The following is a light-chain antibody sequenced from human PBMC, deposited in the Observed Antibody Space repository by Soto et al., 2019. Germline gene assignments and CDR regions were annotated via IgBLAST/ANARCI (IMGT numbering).Light chain of an antibody. V-gene: IGLV4-69*01. CDR3: QTWGTGSWV. CDR1: SGHSSYA. J-gene: IGLJ3*02. CDR2: LNSDGSH. Sequence: QSVLTQSPSASASLGASVKLTCTLSSGHSSYAIAWHQQQPEKGPRYLMKLNSDGSHSKGDGIPDRFSGSSSGAERYLTISSLQSEDEADYYSQTWGTGSWVFGGGTKVTVL.